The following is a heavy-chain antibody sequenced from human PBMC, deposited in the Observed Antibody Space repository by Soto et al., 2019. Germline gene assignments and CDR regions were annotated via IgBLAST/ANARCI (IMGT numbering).Heavy chain of an antibody. CDR2: INAGNGNT. V-gene: IGHV1-3*01. CDR1: GYTFTGYA. Sequence: ASVKVSCKASGYTFTGYAMHWVRQAPGQRLEWMGWINAGNGNTKYSQKFQGRVTITADKSTSTAYMELSSLRSEDTAVYYCARGGPRITGTVLDYWGQGTLVTVSS. D-gene: IGHD1-20*01. J-gene: IGHJ4*02. CDR3: ARGGPRITGTVLDY.